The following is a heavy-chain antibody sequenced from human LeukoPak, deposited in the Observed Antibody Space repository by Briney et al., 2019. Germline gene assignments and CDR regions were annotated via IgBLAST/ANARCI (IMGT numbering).Heavy chain of an antibody. V-gene: IGHV3-21*01. CDR2: ISSSSSYI. CDR3: ARYKVAAAPGDY. J-gene: IGHJ4*02. D-gene: IGHD2-2*01. CDR1: GFTFSIDT. Sequence: TPGGSLRLSCTASGFTFSIDTITWVRQAPGKWLECVSSISSSSSYISYADSMRGRFTIYRENDKNSLYLQMNSLRAEDTAVYYCARYKVAAAPGDYWGQGTLVTLFS.